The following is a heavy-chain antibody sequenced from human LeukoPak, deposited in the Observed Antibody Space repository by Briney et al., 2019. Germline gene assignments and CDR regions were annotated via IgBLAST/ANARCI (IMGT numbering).Heavy chain of an antibody. CDR2: IYYSGST. CDR1: GGSISSTSYY. D-gene: IGHD3-22*01. V-gene: IGHV4-39*07. Sequence: SETLSLTCTVSGGSISSTSYYWGWIRQPPGKGLEWIGSIYYSGSTYYNPSLKSRVTISVDTSKNQFSLKLSSVTAADTAVYYCARLGYYDSSGPDDYWGQGTLVTVSS. J-gene: IGHJ4*02. CDR3: ARLGYYDSSGPDDY.